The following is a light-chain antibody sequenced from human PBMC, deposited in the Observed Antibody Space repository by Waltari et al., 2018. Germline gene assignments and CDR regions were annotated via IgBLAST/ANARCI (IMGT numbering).Light chain of an antibody. CDR2: WAS. CDR3: QQYYSTIT. J-gene: IGKJ5*01. Sequence: DIVMTQSPDSLAVSLGERATINCKSSQSVLYNSNNKNYLAWYQQKPGQPPQLLIYWASTRESGDPDRFSGSGSGTDFTLTISSLQAEDVAVYYCQQYYSTITFGQGTRLEIK. CDR1: QSVLYNSNNKNY. V-gene: IGKV4-1*01.